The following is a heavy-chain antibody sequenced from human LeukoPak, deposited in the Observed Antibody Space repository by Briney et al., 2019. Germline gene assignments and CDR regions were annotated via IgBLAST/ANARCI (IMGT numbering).Heavy chain of an antibody. CDR2: ISAYNGNT. V-gene: IGHV1-18*01. J-gene: IGHJ3*02. CDR3: ARGGAVARSGAAFDI. Sequence: GASVKVSCKASGYTFTSNGISWVRQAPGQGLEWMGWISAYNGNTNYAQKLQGRVTMTTDTSTSTAYMELRSLRSDDTAVYYCARGGAVARSGAAFDIWGQGTMVTVSS. CDR1: GYTFTSNG. D-gene: IGHD6-19*01.